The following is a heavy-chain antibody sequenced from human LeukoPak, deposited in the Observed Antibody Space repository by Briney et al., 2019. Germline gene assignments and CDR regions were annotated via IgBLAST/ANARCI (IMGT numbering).Heavy chain of an antibody. Sequence: GGSLRLSCAASGFTFDDYAMHWVRQAPGKGLEGVSGISWNSGSIGYADSVKGRFTISRDNAKNSLYLQMNSLRAEDTALYYCAKASIAAAGTHYYYGMDVWGQGTTVTVSS. CDR1: GFTFDDYA. CDR2: ISWNSGSI. V-gene: IGHV3-9*01. J-gene: IGHJ6*02. D-gene: IGHD6-13*01. CDR3: AKASIAAAGTHYYYGMDV.